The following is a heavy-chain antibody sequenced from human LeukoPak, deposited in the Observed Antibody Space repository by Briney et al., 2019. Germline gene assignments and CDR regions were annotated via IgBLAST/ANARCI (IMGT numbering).Heavy chain of an antibody. J-gene: IGHJ6*02. Sequence: GGSLRLSCAASGFSFSSHTMNWLHQAPGKGLEWVSSITAGTIYTYYADSVKGRFTISRDNAKNSLYLQMNSLRPEDTAMYYCASQGGLDVWGQGTTVTVSS. CDR3: ASQGGLDV. CDR1: GFSFSSHT. V-gene: IGHV3-21*01. CDR2: ITAGTIYT.